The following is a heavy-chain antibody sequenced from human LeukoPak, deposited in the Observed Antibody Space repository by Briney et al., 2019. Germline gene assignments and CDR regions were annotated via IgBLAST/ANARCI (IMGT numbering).Heavy chain of an antibody. D-gene: IGHD7-27*01. CDR2: ISSSGSTI. CDR3: ARDNNWGFDY. Sequence: PGGSLRLSCAASGFTFSSYEMNWVRQAPGKGLEWVSYISSSGSTIYYADSVKGRFTISRDDAKNSLYLQMSSLRAEDTAFYYCARDNNWGFDYWGQGALVTVSS. CDR1: GFTFSSYE. J-gene: IGHJ4*02. V-gene: IGHV3-48*03.